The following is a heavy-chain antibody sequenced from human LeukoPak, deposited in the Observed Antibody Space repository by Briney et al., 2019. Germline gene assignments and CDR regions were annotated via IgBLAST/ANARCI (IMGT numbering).Heavy chain of an antibody. V-gene: IGHV4-59*01. CDR2: IYYSGST. CDR1: GGSISSYY. J-gene: IGHJ6*03. CDR3: ARAPDYYMDV. Sequence: SETLSLTCTVSGGSISSYYWSWIRQPPGKGLEWIGYIYYSGSTNYNPSLKSRVTLSVDTSKNQLSLKLSSVTAADTAVYYCARAPDYYMDVGGKGTAVTVSS.